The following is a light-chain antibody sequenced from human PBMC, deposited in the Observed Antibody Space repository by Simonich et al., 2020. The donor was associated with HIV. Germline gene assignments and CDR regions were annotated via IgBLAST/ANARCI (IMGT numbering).Light chain of an antibody. J-gene: IGKJ2*01. V-gene: IGKV3-20*01. CDR1: QSVSSNY. Sequence: ESVLTQSPGSLSLSPGEGATLSCRASQSVSSNYLAWYQQTPGQDPRLLIYGASSRATAIPDRFSGSGSGTDFTLTISRLEPEDFAVYYCQQYGSSPYTFGQGTTLEIK. CDR2: GAS. CDR3: QQYGSSPYT.